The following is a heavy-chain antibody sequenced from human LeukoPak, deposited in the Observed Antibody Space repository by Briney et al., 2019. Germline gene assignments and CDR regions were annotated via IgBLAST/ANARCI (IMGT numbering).Heavy chain of an antibody. D-gene: IGHD3-10*01. CDR3: ARPGSPGSIDLDY. V-gene: IGHV5-51*01. CDR2: IYPDDSDT. CDR1: GYNFANYR. Sequence: GESLKISCKGSGYNFANYRIGWVRQMPGKGLEWMGIIYPDDSDTTYSPSFQGQVTISVDKSINTAYLQWSSLKASDTAVYYCARPGSPGSIDLDYWGQGTLVTVSS. J-gene: IGHJ4*02.